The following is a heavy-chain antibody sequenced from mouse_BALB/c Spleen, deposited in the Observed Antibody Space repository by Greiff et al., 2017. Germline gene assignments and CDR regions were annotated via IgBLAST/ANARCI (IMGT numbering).Heavy chain of an antibody. CDR1: GYSFTGYY. Sequence: LVKTGASVKISCKASGYSFTGYYMHWVMQSHGKSLEWIGYISCYNGATSYNQKFKGKATFTVDTSSSTAYMQFNSLTSEDSAVYYCARYDYDGSWFAYWGQGTLVTVSA. J-gene: IGHJ3*01. D-gene: IGHD2-4*01. CDR2: ISCYNGAT. CDR3: ARYDYDGSWFAY. V-gene: IGHV1S34*01.